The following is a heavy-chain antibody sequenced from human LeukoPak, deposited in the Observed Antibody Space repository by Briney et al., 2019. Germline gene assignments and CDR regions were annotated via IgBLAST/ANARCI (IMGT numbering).Heavy chain of an antibody. CDR2: ITGSGKNT. Sequence: GGSLRLSCAASGFIFSSYSMSRVRQAPGKGLEWVSVITGSGKNTYYADSVKGRFTISKDNSKNTVYLQMNDLRVDDTAVYYCAKAASSSWPSYQYGMDVWGQGTTVTVSS. V-gene: IGHV3-23*01. D-gene: IGHD6-13*01. J-gene: IGHJ6*02. CDR1: GFIFSSYS. CDR3: AKAASSSWPSYQYGMDV.